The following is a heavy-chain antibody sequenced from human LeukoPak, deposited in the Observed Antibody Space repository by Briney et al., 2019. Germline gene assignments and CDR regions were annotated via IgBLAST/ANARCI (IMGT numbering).Heavy chain of an antibody. Sequence: GGSLRLSCAASGFTFSSYSMNWVRQAPGKGLEWVSYISSSSSTIYYADSVKGRFTISRDNAKNSLYLQMNSLRAEDTAVYYCARDPPAYYDILTGGRDAFDIWGQGTMVTVSS. CDR2: ISSSSSTI. V-gene: IGHV3-48*01. CDR3: ARDPPAYYDILTGGRDAFDI. D-gene: IGHD3-9*01. J-gene: IGHJ3*02. CDR1: GFTFSSYS.